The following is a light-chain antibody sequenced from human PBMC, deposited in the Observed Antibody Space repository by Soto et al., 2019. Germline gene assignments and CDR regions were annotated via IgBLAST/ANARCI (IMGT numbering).Light chain of an antibody. CDR2: KAS. CDR3: QHYNSYSEA. J-gene: IGKJ1*01. Sequence: DIQMTQSPSTLSGSVGDRVTITCRASQTISSWLGWYQQKPGKAPKLLIYKASTLKSGVPSRFSGSGSGTELTLTIRSLQPDDFATSYCQHYNSYSEAIGQATTVHIK. V-gene: IGKV1-5*03. CDR1: QTISSW.